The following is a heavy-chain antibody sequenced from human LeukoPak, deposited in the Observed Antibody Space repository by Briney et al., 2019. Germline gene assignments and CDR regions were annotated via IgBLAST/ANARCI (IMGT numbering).Heavy chain of an antibody. D-gene: IGHD3-22*01. CDR1: GDSVSSNSAA. CDR2: TYYRSKWYN. CDR3: AREPYYYDSSGYYYLLDY. J-gene: IGHJ4*02. Sequence: SQTLSLTCAISGDSVSSNSAAWNWIRQSPSRGLEWLGRTYYRSKWYNDYAVSVKSRMTINPDTSKNQFSLQLNSVTPEDTAVYYCAREPYYYDSSGYYYLLDYWGRGTLVTVSS. V-gene: IGHV6-1*01.